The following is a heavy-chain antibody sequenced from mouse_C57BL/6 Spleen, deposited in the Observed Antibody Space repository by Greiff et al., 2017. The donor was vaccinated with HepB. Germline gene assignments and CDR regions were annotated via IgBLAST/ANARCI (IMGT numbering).Heavy chain of an antibody. Sequence: QVQLQQSGAELVRPGSSVKLSCKASGYTFTSYWMHWVKQRPIQGLEWIGNIDPSDSETHYNQKFKDKATLTVDKSSSTAYMQLSSLTSEDSAVYDCARSPYGSSYWYFDVWGTGTTVTVSS. J-gene: IGHJ1*03. CDR1: GYTFTSYW. CDR3: ARSPYGSSYWYFDV. CDR2: IDPSDSET. V-gene: IGHV1-52*01. D-gene: IGHD1-1*01.